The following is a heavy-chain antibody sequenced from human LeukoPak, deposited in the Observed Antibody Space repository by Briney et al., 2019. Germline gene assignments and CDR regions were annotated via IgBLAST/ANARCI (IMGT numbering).Heavy chain of an antibody. CDR1: GGSINSYY. V-gene: IGHV4-59*01. CDR2: IYYSGST. J-gene: IGHJ3*02. D-gene: IGHD2-15*01. CDR3: ARAHKLNAFDI. Sequence: SETLSLTCTVPGGSINSYYWSWIRQPPGKGLEWIGYIYYSGSTNYKPSLKRRVTISVDTSKNQFSLNLRSVTAADTAVYYCARAHKLNAFDIWGQGTMVTVSS.